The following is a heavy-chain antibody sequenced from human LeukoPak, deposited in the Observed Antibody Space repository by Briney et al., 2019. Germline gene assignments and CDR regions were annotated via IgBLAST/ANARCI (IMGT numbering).Heavy chain of an antibody. CDR2: INHSGST. CDR3: AREAIAAAGTRDWFDP. V-gene: IGHV4-34*01. CDR1: GGSFSGYY. Sequence: SETLSLTCAVYGGSFSGYYWSWIRQPLGKGLEWIGEINHSGSTNYNPSLKSRVTISVDTSKNQFSLKLSSVTAADTAVYYCAREAIAAAGTRDWFDPWGQGTLVTVSS. J-gene: IGHJ5*02. D-gene: IGHD6-13*01.